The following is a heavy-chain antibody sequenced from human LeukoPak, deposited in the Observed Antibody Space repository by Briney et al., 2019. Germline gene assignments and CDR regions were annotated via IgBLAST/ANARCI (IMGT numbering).Heavy chain of an antibody. Sequence: GGSLRLSCAASGFTFSSYSMNWVRQAPGKGLEWVSYISSSSSTIYYADSVKGRFTISRDNAKNSLYLQMNSLRAEDTAVYYCARQPAAIDYWGQGTLVTVSS. V-gene: IGHV3-48*01. CDR3: ARQPAAIDY. D-gene: IGHD2-2*01. CDR1: GFTFSSYS. J-gene: IGHJ4*02. CDR2: ISSSSSTI.